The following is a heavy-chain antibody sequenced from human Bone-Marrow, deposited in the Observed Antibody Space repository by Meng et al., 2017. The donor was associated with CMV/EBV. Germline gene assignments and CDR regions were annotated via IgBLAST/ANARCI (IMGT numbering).Heavy chain of an antibody. V-gene: IGHV3-9*01. J-gene: IGHJ6*02. CDR1: GFTFEDYA. Sequence: GGSLRLSCAASGFTFEDYAMHWVRQVPGKGLEWVSGISRNSGSVVYADSVKGRFTISRDNARNSLYLEMNSLRAEDAAFYYCARDRAVGWAVGLDVWGQGTTVTVSS. D-gene: IGHD6-19*01. CDR3: ARDRAVGWAVGLDV. CDR2: ISRNSGSV.